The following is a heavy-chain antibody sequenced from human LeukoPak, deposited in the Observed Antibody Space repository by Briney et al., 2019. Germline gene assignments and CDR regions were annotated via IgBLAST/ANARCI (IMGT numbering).Heavy chain of an antibody. D-gene: IGHD6-6*01. CDR3: AREYSSSIGAFDI. CDR1: GGSFSGYY. V-gene: IGHV4-34*01. Sequence: SETLSLTCAVYGGSFSGYYWSWILQPPGKGLEWIGEINHSGSTNYNPSLKSRVTISVDTSKNQFSLKLSSVTAADTAVYYCAREYSSSIGAFDIWGQGTMVTVSS. J-gene: IGHJ3*02. CDR2: INHSGST.